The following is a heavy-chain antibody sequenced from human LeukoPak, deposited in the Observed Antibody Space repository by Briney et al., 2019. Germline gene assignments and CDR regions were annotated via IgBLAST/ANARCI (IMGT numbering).Heavy chain of an antibody. V-gene: IGHV3-30*02. CDR2: IRYDGSNK. J-gene: IGHJ6*03. Sequence: PGGSLRLSCAASGFTFSSYGMHWVRQAPGKGLEWVAFIRYDGSNKYYADSVKGRFTISRDNSKNTLYLQMNSLRAEDTAVYYCVTDSSGWSYYYYYYMDVWGKGTTATISS. D-gene: IGHD6-19*01. CDR3: VTDSSGWSYYYYYYMDV. CDR1: GFTFSSYG.